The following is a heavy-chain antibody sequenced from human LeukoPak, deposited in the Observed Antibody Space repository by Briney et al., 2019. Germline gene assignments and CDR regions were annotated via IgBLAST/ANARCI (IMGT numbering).Heavy chain of an antibody. CDR3: ARNFDSSGYYLAY. V-gene: IGHV4-34*01. D-gene: IGHD3-22*01. CDR2: IKHSENT. CDR1: GGSFSGYY. Sequence: SETLSLTCAVYGGSFSGYYWSWIRQPPGKGLEWIGEINYSENTNWIGEIKHSENTNYNPSLKSRVTISVDRSKNQFSLRLRSVTAADTAVYYCARNFDSSGYYLAYWGQGNLVTVSS. J-gene: IGHJ4*02.